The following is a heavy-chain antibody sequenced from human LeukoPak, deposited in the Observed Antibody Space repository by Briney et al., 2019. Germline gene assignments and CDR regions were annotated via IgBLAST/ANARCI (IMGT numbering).Heavy chain of an antibody. D-gene: IGHD3-16*01. V-gene: IGHV3-7*01. CDR3: ARDNDRKDDS. CDR1: GFTFTNYW. Sequence: GGSLRLSCAASGFTFTNYWMSWVRQAPGKGLELVANIKQDRSEKYYVDSVKGRFTISRDNAKNSLYLQMNNLRAEDTAVYYCARDNDRKDDSWGQGTLVTVSS. J-gene: IGHJ5*02. CDR2: IKQDRSEK.